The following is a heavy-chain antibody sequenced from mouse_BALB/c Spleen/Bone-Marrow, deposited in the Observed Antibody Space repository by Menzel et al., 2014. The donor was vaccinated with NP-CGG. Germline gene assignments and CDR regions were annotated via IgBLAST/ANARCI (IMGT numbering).Heavy chain of an antibody. Sequence: VQLQQPGPELVKPGASVKVSCKASGYAFTSYNMYWVKQSHGKSLEWIGYIDAYSGGTSYNQKFKGKATLTVDKSSSTAYMHLNSLTSEDSAVYYCARRVYYDYYAMDYWGQGTSVTGSS. J-gene: IGHJ4*01. CDR1: GYAFTSYN. CDR2: IDAYSGGT. V-gene: IGHV1S135*01. D-gene: IGHD1-1*01. CDR3: ARRVYYDYYAMDY.